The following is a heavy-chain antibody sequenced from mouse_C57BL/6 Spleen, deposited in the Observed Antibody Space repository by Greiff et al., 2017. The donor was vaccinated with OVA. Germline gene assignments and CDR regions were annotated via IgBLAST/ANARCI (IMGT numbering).Heavy chain of an antibody. J-gene: IGHJ2*01. CDR2: IHPNSGST. Sequence: QVQLQQPGAELVKPGASVKLSCKASGYTFTSYWMHWVKQRPGQGLEWIGMIHPNSGSTNYNEKFKSKATLTVDKSSSTAYMQLSSLTSEDSAVYYCASITTVVATDDYWGQGTTLTVSS. D-gene: IGHD1-1*01. CDR1: GYTFTSYW. CDR3: ASITTVVATDDY. V-gene: IGHV1-64*01.